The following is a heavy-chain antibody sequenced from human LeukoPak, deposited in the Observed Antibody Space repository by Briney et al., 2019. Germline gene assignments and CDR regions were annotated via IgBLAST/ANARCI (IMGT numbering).Heavy chain of an antibody. CDR3: ARDPSGSYSEDAFDI. Sequence: ASVKVSCKVYRYTFTGYYMHWVRQAPGQGLEWMGWINPNSGGTNYAQKFQGRVTMTRDTSISTAYMELSRLRSDDTAVYYCARDPSGSYSEDAFDIWGQGTMVTVSS. CDR1: RYTFTGYY. J-gene: IGHJ3*02. V-gene: IGHV1-2*02. D-gene: IGHD1-26*01. CDR2: INPNSGGT.